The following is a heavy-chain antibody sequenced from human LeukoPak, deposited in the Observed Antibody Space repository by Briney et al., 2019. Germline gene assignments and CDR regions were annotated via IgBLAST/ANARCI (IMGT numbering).Heavy chain of an antibody. D-gene: IGHD1-7*01. V-gene: IGHV4-61*01. CDR2: IYYSGST. CDR3: AREDWNYSIDY. J-gene: IGHJ4*02. Sequence: PSETLSLTCTVSGGSVSSGSCYWSWIRQPPGKGLEWIGYIYYSGSTNYNPSLKSRLTIPVDTSKNQFSLKLSSVTAADTAVYYCAREDWNYSIDYWGQGTLVTVSS. CDR1: GGSVSSGSCY.